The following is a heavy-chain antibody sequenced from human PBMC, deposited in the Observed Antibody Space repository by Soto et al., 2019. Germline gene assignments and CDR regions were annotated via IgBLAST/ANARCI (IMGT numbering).Heavy chain of an antibody. CDR2: ISYSGST. D-gene: IGHD2-2*01. CDR1: GGSISSYY. Sequence: TSETLSLTCTVSGGSISSYYWSWIRQPPGKGLEWIGYISYSGSTNYNPSLKSRVTISVDTSENQFSLNLSSVTAADTAVYYCARVSWGTGYDWGQGTLVTVSS. CDR3: ARVSWGTGYD. J-gene: IGHJ4*02. V-gene: IGHV4-59*01.